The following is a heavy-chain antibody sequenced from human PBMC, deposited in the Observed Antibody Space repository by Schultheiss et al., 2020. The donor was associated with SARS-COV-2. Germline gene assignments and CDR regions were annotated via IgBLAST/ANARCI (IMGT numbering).Heavy chain of an antibody. CDR1: GGSISSSSYY. CDR2: IYYSGST. J-gene: IGHJ5*02. D-gene: IGHD4-17*01. Sequence: SETLSLTCTVSGGSISSSSYYWGWIRQPPGKGLEWIGSIYYSGSTNYNPSLKSRVTMSVDTSKNQFSLKLSSVTAADTAVYYCARGGPYGDYVGWFDPWGQGTLVTVSS. CDR3: ARGGPYGDYVGWFDP. V-gene: IGHV4-39*07.